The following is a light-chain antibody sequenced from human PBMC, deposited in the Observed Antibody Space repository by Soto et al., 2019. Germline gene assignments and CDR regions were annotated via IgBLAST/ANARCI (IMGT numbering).Light chain of an antibody. Sequence: EIVLTQSPGTLSLSPGERATLSCRASQSVNNNYLAWYQQRPGQAPKLLIYGASSGAPGIPDRFTGSGSGTDFTLTISRLEPEDFAVYHCQQYGSSPETFGQGTKVEIK. CDR1: QSVNNNY. V-gene: IGKV3-20*01. J-gene: IGKJ1*01. CDR2: GAS. CDR3: QQYGSSPET.